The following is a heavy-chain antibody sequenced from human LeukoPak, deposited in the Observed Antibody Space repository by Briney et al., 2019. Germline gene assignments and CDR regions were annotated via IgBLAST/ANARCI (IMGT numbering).Heavy chain of an antibody. CDR3: AKARSGSGWFSDFEY. D-gene: IGHD6-19*01. CDR1: GFTFDDYA. Sequence: GRSLRLSGAASGFTFDDYAMHWVRQAPGKGLEWVSGISWDGGSIGYADSVEGRFTVSRDNAKNSLYLQVNSLRPEDTAFYYCAKARSGSGWFSDFEYWGQGTLATVSS. J-gene: IGHJ4*02. CDR2: ISWDGGSI. V-gene: IGHV3-9*01.